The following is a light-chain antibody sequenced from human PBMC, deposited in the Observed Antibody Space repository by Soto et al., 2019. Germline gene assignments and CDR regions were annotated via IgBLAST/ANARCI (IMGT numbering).Light chain of an antibody. CDR3: CSYAGSYSGV. CDR1: SSDVGGYNY. V-gene: IGLV2-11*01. J-gene: IGLJ3*02. Sequence: QSALTQPRSVSGSPGQSVTISCTGTSSDVGGYNYVSWYQQHPGKAPKLMIYDVSKGPSGVPDRFSGSKSGNTASLTISGLQVEDEADYYCCSYAGSYSGVFGGGTKLTVL. CDR2: DVS.